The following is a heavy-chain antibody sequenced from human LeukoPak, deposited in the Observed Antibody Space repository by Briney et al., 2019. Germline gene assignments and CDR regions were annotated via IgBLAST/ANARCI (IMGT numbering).Heavy chain of an antibody. CDR2: LSGSGGST. D-gene: IGHD4/OR15-4a*01. J-gene: IGHJ4*02. CDR3: ARRAGAYSHPYDY. V-gene: IGHV3-23*01. Sequence: QSGGSLRLSCAAFDFTFSNYAMSWVRQSPGKGLERVSTLSGSGGSTYFGDSVKGRFTISRDNSKNRLYLKMNSLRAEDTAVYYCARRAGAYSHPYDYWGQGTLVTVSS. CDR1: DFTFSNYA.